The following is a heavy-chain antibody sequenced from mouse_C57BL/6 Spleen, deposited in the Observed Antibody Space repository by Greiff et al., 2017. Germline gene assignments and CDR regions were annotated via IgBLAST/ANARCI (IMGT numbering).Heavy chain of an antibody. V-gene: IGHV5-6*02. J-gene: IGHJ2*01. Sequence: EVNVVESGGDLVKPGGSLKLSCAASGFTFSSYGMSWVRQTPDKRLEWVATISSGGSYTYYPDSVKGRFTISRDNAKNTLYLQMSSLKAEDTAMYYCARRGDYLDYWGQGTTLTVSS. CDR2: ISSGGSYT. CDR1: GFTFSSYG. CDR3: ARRGDYLDY.